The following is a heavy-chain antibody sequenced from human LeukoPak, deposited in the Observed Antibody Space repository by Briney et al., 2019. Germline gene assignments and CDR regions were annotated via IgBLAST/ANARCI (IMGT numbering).Heavy chain of an antibody. CDR2: ISHDSPTI. CDR3: AREGSDYGELNFDY. CDR1: GFTFSSCE. Sequence: GGSLRLSCVASGFTFSSCEMNWVRQAPGKGLEWISYISHDSPTIHYADSVKGRFTISRDNAKNSLFLQMNSLGAEDTAVYYCAREGSDYGELNFDYWGQGTLVTVSS. J-gene: IGHJ4*02. V-gene: IGHV3-48*03. D-gene: IGHD4-17*01.